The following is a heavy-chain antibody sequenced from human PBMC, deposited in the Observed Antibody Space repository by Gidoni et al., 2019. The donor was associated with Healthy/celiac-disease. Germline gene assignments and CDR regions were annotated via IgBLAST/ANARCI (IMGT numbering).Heavy chain of an antibody. CDR1: GFTFSSYA. V-gene: IGHV3-23*01. CDR2: ISGSGGST. D-gene: IGHD6-19*01. CDR3: ASSYSSGWLY. J-gene: IGHJ4*02. Sequence: EVQLLESGGGWVQPGGSLRLSCAASGFTFSSYAMSWVRQAPGKGLGWVSAISGSGGSTYYADSVKGRFTISRDNSKNTLYLQMNSLRAEDTAVYYCASSYSSGWLYWGQGTLVTVSS.